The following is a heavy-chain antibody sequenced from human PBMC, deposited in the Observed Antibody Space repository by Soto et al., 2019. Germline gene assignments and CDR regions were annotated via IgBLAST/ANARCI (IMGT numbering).Heavy chain of an antibody. CDR3: ASRDPGTSVDY. V-gene: IGHV4-4*02. CDR1: GGSFTSNHW. J-gene: IGHJ4*02. D-gene: IGHD1-7*01. CDR2: IYRTGST. Sequence: QVQLQESGPGLVKPSGTLSLTCAVSGGSFTSNHWWTWVRQPPGQGLEWIGEIYRTGSTNYNPSLKSRVTISLDKSEKQDSPNVTSLTAADTAVYYCASRDPGTSVDYWGQGTLVTVSS.